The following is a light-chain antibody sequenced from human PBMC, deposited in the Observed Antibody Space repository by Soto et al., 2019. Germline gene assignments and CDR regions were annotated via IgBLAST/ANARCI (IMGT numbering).Light chain of an antibody. V-gene: IGKV3-15*01. J-gene: IGKJ1*01. Sequence: EIVMTQSPATLSVSPGGRATLSCRASQSVSSNLDWYRQRPGQPPRLLIYGASTRATGIPARFSGSGSGTEFTLTLSSLQSEDFAVYCCQQYNNWPWTFGQGTKVDIK. CDR2: GAS. CDR1: QSVSSN. CDR3: QQYNNWPWT.